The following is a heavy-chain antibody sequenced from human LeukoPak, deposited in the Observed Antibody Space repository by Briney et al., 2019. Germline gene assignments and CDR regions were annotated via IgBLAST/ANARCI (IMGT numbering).Heavy chain of an antibody. CDR2: IYYSGST. V-gene: IGHV4-59*08. CDR3: ARLDTATRGFDY. Sequence: KASETLSLTCTVSGGSISSYYWSWLRQPPGKGLEWIGYIYYSGSTNYNPSLKSRVTISVDTSKNQFSLKLSSVTAADTAVYYCARLDTATRGFDYWGQGTLVTVSS. CDR1: GGSISSYY. D-gene: IGHD5-18*01. J-gene: IGHJ4*02.